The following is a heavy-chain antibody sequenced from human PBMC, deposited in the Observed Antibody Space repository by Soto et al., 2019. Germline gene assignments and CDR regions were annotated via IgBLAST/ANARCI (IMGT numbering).Heavy chain of an antibody. CDR1: GGSISSYY. Sequence: QVQLQESGPGLVKPSETLSLTCTVSGGSISSYYWSWIRQPPGKGLEWIGYIYYSGSTNNNPALKRRVTISVDTSKNQFSLKLSSVTAADTAVYYCARSYRRYCSGGSCYSYYYYYMDVWGKGTTVTVSS. CDR2: IYYSGST. D-gene: IGHD2-15*01. V-gene: IGHV4-59*01. CDR3: ARSYRRYCSGGSCYSYYYYYMDV. J-gene: IGHJ6*03.